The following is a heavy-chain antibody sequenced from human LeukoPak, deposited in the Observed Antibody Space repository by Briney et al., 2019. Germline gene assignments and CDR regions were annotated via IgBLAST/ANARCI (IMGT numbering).Heavy chain of an antibody. CDR3: AKKGYYDGSGYYMYYFDH. D-gene: IGHD3-22*01. Sequence: PWGSLRLSCAASGFTFSSYAMSWVRQAPGKGLEWVSAISGSGGSTYYADSVKGRFTISRDNSKNTLYLQMNSLRAEDTAVYYCAKKGYYDGSGYYMYYFDHWGQGTLVTVSS. J-gene: IGHJ4*02. CDR2: ISGSGGST. CDR1: GFTFSSYA. V-gene: IGHV3-23*01.